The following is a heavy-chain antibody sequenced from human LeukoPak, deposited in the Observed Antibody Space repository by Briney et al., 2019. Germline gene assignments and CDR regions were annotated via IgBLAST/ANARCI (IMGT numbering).Heavy chain of an antibody. D-gene: IGHD3-22*01. Sequence: PGGSLRLSCAVSGITLSNYGMSWVRQAPGKGLEWVAGISDSGGRTNYADSVKGRFTISRDNPKNTLYLQMNGLRAEDTAVYFCAKRGLVIRVILVGFHKEAYYFDSWGQGALVTVSS. J-gene: IGHJ4*02. CDR3: AKRGLVIRVILVGFHKEAYYFDS. CDR1: GITLSNYG. CDR2: ISDSGGRT. V-gene: IGHV3-23*01.